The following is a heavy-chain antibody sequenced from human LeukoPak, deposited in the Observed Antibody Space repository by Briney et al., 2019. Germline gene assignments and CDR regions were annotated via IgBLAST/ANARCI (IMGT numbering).Heavy chain of an antibody. CDR1: GGSISSYY. CDR2: IYYSGST. Sequence: ASETLSLTCTVSGGSISSYYWSWIRQPPGKGLEWIGYIYYSGSTNYNPSLKSRVTISVDTSKNQFSLKLSSVTAADTAVYYCARTSPYDFWSGYYRNTYGMDVWGQGTTVTVSS. CDR3: ARTSPYDFWSGYYRNTYGMDV. D-gene: IGHD3-3*01. J-gene: IGHJ6*02. V-gene: IGHV4-59*08.